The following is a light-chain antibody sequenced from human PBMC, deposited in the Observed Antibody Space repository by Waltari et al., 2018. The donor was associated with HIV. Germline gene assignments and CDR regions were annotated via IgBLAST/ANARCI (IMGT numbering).Light chain of an antibody. CDR3: QIWNDNTDHPDAV. CDR2: DDG. Sequence: SYVLTQPPSVSVAPGQTARITCGENNIGNKSVHWYQQKAGQVPVLVVYDDGDRPSGIPERFSGSNSGNTATLTINRVEAGDEADYYCQIWNDNTDHPDAVFGGGSKLTVL. V-gene: IGLV3-21*02. J-gene: IGLJ2*01. CDR1: NIGNKS.